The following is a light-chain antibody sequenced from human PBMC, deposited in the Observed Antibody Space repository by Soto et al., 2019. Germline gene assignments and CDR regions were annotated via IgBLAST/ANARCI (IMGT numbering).Light chain of an antibody. V-gene: IGLV4-60*03. CDR3: ETWDSNTWV. CDR1: SGHSSYI. Sequence: QLVLTQSSSASASLGSSVKLTCTLSSGHSSYIIAWHQQQPGKAPRYLMKLEGSGSYTKGSGVPDRFSGSSSGADRYLTISTHQSEDEADYYCETWDSNTWVFGGGTKLTVL. CDR2: LEGSGSY. J-gene: IGLJ3*02.